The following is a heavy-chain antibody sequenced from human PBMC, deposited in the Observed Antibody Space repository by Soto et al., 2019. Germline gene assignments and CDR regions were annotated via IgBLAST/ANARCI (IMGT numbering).Heavy chain of an antibody. J-gene: IGHJ4*02. Sequence: SVKVSCKASGGTFSSYAISWVRQAPGQGLEWMGGIIPIFGTANYAQKFQGRVTITADKSTSTAYMELSSLRSEDTAVYYCAREPQDILTGFDYWGQGTLVTVSS. D-gene: IGHD3-9*01. V-gene: IGHV1-69*06. CDR2: IIPIFGTA. CDR3: AREPQDILTGFDY. CDR1: GGTFSSYA.